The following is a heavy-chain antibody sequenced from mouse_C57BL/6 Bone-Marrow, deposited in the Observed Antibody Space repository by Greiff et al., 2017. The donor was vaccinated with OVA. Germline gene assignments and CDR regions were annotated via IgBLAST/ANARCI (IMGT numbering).Heavy chain of an antibody. Sequence: EVKLVESGAGLVKPGGSLKLSCAASGFTFSSYAMSWVRQTTEKRLEWVAYISSGGDYIYYADTVKGRFTISRDNARNTLYLQMSSLKSEDTAMYYCTRDPLYYGSSYGVAYGGQGTLVTVSA. CDR3: TRDPLYYGSSYGVAY. CDR2: ISSGGDYI. CDR1: GFTFSSYA. V-gene: IGHV5-9-1*02. D-gene: IGHD1-1*01. J-gene: IGHJ3*01.